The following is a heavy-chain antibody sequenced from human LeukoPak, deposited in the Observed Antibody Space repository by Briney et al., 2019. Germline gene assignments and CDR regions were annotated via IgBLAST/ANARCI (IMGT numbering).Heavy chain of an antibody. CDR1: GFPFSSYW. V-gene: IGHV3-74*01. CDR2: IKSDGSST. J-gene: IGHJ4*02. Sequence: GGSLRLSCAASGFPFSSYWMHWVRQAPGKGLVWVSRIKSDGSSTSYADSVKGRFTISRDNAKNTVYLQMNSLRVEDTAVYYCARGRYLTYLIDYWGQGTLVTVSS. D-gene: IGHD3-16*02. CDR3: ARGRYLTYLIDY.